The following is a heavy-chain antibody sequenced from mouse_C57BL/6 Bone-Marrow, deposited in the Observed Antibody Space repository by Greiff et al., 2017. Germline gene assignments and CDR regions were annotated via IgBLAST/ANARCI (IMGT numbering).Heavy chain of an antibody. CDR2: INPSNGGT. CDR3: AREGGLLRQEYFDV. Sequence: VKLQQPGTELVKPGASVKLSCKASGYTFTSYWMHWVKQRPGQGLEWIGNINPSNGGTNYNEKFKSKATLTVDKSSSTAYMQLSSLTSEDSAVYYCAREGGLLRQEYFDVWGTGTTVTVSS. D-gene: IGHD1-2*01. V-gene: IGHV1-53*01. CDR1: GYTFTSYW. J-gene: IGHJ1*03.